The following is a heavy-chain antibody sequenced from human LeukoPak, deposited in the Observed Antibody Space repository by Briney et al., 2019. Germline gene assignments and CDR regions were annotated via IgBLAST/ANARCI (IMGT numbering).Heavy chain of an antibody. D-gene: IGHD5-18*01. V-gene: IGHV3-7*04. J-gene: IGHJ4*02. Sequence: GGSLRLTCAASGFTFSGYWMSWVRQAPGKGLEWVANIKPDGSEKYYVDSVKGRFTISRENAKNSLYLQMNSLRAEDTAVYYCARDRMQLWSHDYWGQGTLSPSPQ. CDR3: ARDRMQLWSHDY. CDR1: GFTFSGYW. CDR2: IKPDGSEK.